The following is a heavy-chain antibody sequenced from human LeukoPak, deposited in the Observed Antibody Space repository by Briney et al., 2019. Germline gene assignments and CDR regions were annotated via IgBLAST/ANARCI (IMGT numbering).Heavy chain of an antibody. CDR2: IKQDGSEK. V-gene: IGHV3-7*01. J-gene: IGHJ4*02. CDR1: GFTLSTYW. Sequence: PGGSLRLSCEASGFTLSTYWMSWFRQAPGKGLEWVANIKQDGSEKYYVDSVKGRFTISRDNAQNSVYLQMNSLRVEGTAVYYCGRGGAVASYWGQGALVTVSS. D-gene: IGHD6-19*01. CDR3: GRGGAVASY.